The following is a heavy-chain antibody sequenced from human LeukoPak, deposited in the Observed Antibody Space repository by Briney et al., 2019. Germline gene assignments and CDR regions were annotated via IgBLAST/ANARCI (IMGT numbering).Heavy chain of an antibody. CDR1: GFTFSSYG. V-gene: IGHV3-33*01. D-gene: IGHD3-10*01. J-gene: IGHJ4*02. Sequence: PGGSLRLSCAASGFTFSSYGMHWVRQAPGKGLEWVAVIWYDGSNKYYADSVKGRFTISRDNSKNTLYLQMNSLRAEDTAVYYXXXXXXXXSYSLPFDYWGQGTLVTVSS. CDR3: XXXXXXXSYSLPFDY. CDR2: IWYDGSNK.